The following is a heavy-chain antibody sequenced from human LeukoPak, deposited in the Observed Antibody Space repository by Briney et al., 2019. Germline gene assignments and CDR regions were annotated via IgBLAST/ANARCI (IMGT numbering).Heavy chain of an antibody. Sequence: KPGGSLRLSCAASGFAFSRYSMNWVRQAPGKGLEWVSSISSSSGYIYYADSVKGRFTISRDHAKNSLYLQMNSLRAEDTAVYYCARGIVSSTCFDYWDQGALVTVSS. CDR3: ARGIVSSTCFDY. D-gene: IGHD2-2*01. CDR1: GFAFSRYS. CDR2: ISSSSGYI. J-gene: IGHJ4*02. V-gene: IGHV3-21*01.